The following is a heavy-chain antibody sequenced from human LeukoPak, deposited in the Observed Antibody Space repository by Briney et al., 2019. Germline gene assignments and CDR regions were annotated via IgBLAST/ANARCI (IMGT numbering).Heavy chain of an antibody. J-gene: IGHJ6*02. CDR3: AKDHGSYFGLRYYYYGMDV. CDR2: ISGSGGST. D-gene: IGHD3/OR15-3a*01. Sequence: AGGSLSLSCAASGFTFSSYAMRWVRHAPGEGLEWVLAISGSGGSTYYADSVKGRFTISRDNSKNTLYLQMNSLRAEDTAVYYCAKDHGSYFGLRYYYYGMDVWGQGTTVTVSS. V-gene: IGHV3-23*01. CDR1: GFTFSSYA.